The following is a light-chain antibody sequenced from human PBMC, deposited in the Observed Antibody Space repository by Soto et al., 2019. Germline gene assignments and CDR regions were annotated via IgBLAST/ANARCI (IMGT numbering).Light chain of an antibody. V-gene: IGLV2-14*01. Sequence: QSALTQPASVSGSPGQSITISCTGISSIYVSWYQQHPGKAPKLMLYDVSNRPSGVSNRFSGSKSDNTASLTISGLQPEDEADYYCSAYTNTIPRIFGGGTKVT. J-gene: IGLJ2*01. CDR2: DVS. CDR1: SSIY. CDR3: SAYTNTIPRI.